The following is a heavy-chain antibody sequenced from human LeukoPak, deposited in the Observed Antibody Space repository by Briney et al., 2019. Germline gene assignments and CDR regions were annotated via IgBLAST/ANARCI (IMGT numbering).Heavy chain of an antibody. Sequence: GGSLRLSCVPSGFPFSRYGMHWVRQAPGKGLEWVAVISYDGTNKYYADSVNGRFTISRDNSKNTLYLQMNGLRAEDTAVYYCAKSYDSSGYYEVGYWGQGTLVTVSS. CDR1: GFPFSRYG. CDR3: AKSYDSSGYYEVGY. CDR2: ISYDGTNK. D-gene: IGHD3-22*01. J-gene: IGHJ4*02. V-gene: IGHV3-30*18.